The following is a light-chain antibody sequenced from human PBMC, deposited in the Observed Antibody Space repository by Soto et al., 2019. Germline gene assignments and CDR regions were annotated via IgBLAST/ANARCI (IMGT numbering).Light chain of an antibody. CDR1: QSFSSN. V-gene: IGKV3-15*01. CDR2: GAS. J-gene: IGKJ1*01. Sequence: EIVMTQSPATLSVSPGERATLSCRASQSFSSNLAWYQQKPGQAHRLLIYGASTRAAGIPARFSGSGSGTEFTLTISSLQSEDFAVYYCQQYDNWPPWTFGQGTKVELK. CDR3: QQYDNWPPWT.